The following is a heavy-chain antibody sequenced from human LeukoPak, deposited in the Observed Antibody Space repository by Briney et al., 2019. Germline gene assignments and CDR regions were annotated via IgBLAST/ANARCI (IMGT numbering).Heavy chain of an antibody. CDR3: ARKNWGEDFDY. V-gene: IGHV3-23*01. Sequence: GGSLRLSCAASGFTFSSYAMSWVRQAPGKGLEWVSTIRSSDAGTYYADSVKGRFTISRDNSKNTLYLQMNNLRAEDTALYYCARKNWGEDFDYWGQGTLVTVSS. J-gene: IGHJ4*02. CDR1: GFTFSSYA. D-gene: IGHD7-27*01. CDR2: IRSSDAGT.